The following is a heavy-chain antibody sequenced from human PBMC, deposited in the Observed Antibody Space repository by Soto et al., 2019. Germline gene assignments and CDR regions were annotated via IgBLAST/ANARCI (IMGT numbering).Heavy chain of an antibody. Sequence: QVQLVQSGAEVKKPGSSVKVSCKASGGTFSSYAISWVRQAPGQGLEWMGGIIPIFGTANYAQKFQGRVTIPXXGXTXXAYMELSRLRSEDTAGYYCARDRGYSYGFHWYFDLWGGGTLVTVSS. CDR2: IIPIFGTA. CDR3: ARDRGYSYGFHWYFDL. D-gene: IGHD5-18*01. CDR1: GGTFSSYA. V-gene: IGHV1-69*05. J-gene: IGHJ2*01.